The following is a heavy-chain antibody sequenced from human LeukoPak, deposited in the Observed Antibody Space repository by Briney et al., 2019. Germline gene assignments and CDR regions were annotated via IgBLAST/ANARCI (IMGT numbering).Heavy chain of an antibody. CDR1: GFTFSNYL. CDR3: ARDPRYCATTTCYSHMVV. Sequence: GGSLRLSCAASGFTFSNYLMHWVRQAPGKGLVWVSHINTGGSSTNYADSVKGRFIISRDNAKSTLYLQMSSLRAEDTAVYYCARDPRYCATTTCYSHMVVWGKGTTVTVSS. D-gene: IGHD2-2*01. J-gene: IGHJ6*03. CDR2: INTGGSST. V-gene: IGHV3-74*01.